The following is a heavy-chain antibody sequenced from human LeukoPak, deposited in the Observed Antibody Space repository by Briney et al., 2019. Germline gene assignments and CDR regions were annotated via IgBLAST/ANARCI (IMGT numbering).Heavy chain of an antibody. V-gene: IGHV3-30*18. CDR2: ISYDGSNK. CDR3: AKDKSTILDY. CDR1: GFTFSSYG. D-gene: IGHD3-10*01. J-gene: IGHJ4*02. Sequence: GGSLRLSCAASGFTFSSYGVHWVRQAPGKGLEWVAVISYDGSNKYYADSVKGRFTISRDNSKNTLYLQMNSLRAEDTAVYYCAKDKSTILDYWGQGTLVTVSS.